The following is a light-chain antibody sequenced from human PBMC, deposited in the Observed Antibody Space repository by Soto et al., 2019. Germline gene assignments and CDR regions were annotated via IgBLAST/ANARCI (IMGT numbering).Light chain of an antibody. V-gene: IGKV4-1*01. CDR2: WAS. CDR3: QQYYSTLIT. Sequence: DIVMTQSPDSLAVSLGERATINCKSSQSVLYSSNNKNYLAWYQQKPGQPPKLLIYWASTRESGVPDRFSGSGSGTDFTLTISSLQAEDVAVYYCQQYYSTLITFGQGTRLEL. J-gene: IGKJ5*01. CDR1: QSVLYSSNNKNY.